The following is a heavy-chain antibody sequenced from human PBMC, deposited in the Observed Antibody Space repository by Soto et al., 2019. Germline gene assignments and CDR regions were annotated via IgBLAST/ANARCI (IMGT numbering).Heavy chain of an antibody. J-gene: IGHJ4*02. D-gene: IGHD3-3*01. CDR2: IYPGESYT. CDR1: GYSFTSYW. V-gene: IGHV5-51*01. CDR3: ARLVGLYGYDFWSGYGYFDY. Sequence: GESPKISCKGSGYSFTSYWIGWVRQMPGKGLEWKGIIYPGESYTRYSPSFQGQVTISADKSISTAYLQWSSLKASDTAMYYCARLVGLYGYDFWSGYGYFDYWGQGTLVTVSS.